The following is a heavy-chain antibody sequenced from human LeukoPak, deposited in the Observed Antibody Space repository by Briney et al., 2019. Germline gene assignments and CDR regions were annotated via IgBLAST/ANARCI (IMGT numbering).Heavy chain of an antibody. CDR2: MNPKSGNT. D-gene: IGHD3-16*01. CDR3: ASRAGGNDY. V-gene: IGHV1-8*03. Sequence: ASVKVSCKASGYTFTRYDINWVRQATGQGLEWMGWMNPKSGNTGHAQKFQGRVTITRDTSISTAYMELSSLRSEDTAVYYCASRAGGNDYWGQGTLVTVSS. CDR1: GYTFTRYD. J-gene: IGHJ4*02.